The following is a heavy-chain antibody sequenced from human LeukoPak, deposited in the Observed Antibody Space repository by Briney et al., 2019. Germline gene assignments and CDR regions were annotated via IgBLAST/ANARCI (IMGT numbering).Heavy chain of an antibody. CDR3: ARVIAVAGWYHYYGMDV. V-gene: IGHV3-66*01. CDR1: GFTVSSNY. CDR2: IYSGGST. Sequence: GGSLRLSCAASGFTVSSNYMSWVRQAPGKGLEWVSVIYSGGSTYYADSVKGRFTISRDNSKNTLYLQMNSLRAEDTAVYYCARVIAVAGWYHYYGMDVWGQGTTVTVSS. D-gene: IGHD6-19*01. J-gene: IGHJ6*02.